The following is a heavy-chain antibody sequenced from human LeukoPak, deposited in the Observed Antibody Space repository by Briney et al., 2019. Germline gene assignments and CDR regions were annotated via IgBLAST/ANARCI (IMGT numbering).Heavy chain of an antibody. D-gene: IGHD2-8*02. V-gene: IGHV4-38-2*02. Sequence: PSETLSLTCTVSGYSINNGYYWGWVRQPPRKGLEWIGNMYHSGSTYYNPSLKSRLTISVDTSKNQFSLKLSSVTAADTAVYYCARPSYWAGGVFDYWGQGTLVTVSS. CDR3: ARPSYWAGGVFDY. CDR2: MYHSGST. J-gene: IGHJ4*02. CDR1: GYSINNGYY.